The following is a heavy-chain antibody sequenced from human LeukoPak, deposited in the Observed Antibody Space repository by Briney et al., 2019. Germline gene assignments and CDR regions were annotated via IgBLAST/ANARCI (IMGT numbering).Heavy chain of an antibody. Sequence: SETLSLTCTVSGGSISSSSYYWGWIRQPPGKGLEWIGSIYYSGSTYYNPSLRSRVTISVDTSKNQFSLKLSSVTAADTAVYYCQKTYSSGWSGDWYFDLWGRGTLVTVSS. D-gene: IGHD6-19*01. V-gene: IGHV4-39*01. CDR2: IYYSGST. J-gene: IGHJ2*01. CDR1: GGSISSSSYY. CDR3: QKTYSSGWSGDWYFDL.